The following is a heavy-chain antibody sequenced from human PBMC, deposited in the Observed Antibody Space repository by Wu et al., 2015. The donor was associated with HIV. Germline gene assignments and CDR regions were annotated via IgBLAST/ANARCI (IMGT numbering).Heavy chain of an antibody. Sequence: QVQVMQSGAEVKKPGASVKVSCKTSGYTFIDYYIHWVRQAPGQGLEWMGWINPNTGGTTYDQKFQGRVTVTRDTSLTTAYLDLSGLTSDDTAVYYCAICTSGHINYFDSWGQGTLVTVSS. J-gene: IGHJ4*02. CDR1: GYTFIDYY. D-gene: IGHD2-21*01. V-gene: IGHV1-2*02. CDR2: INPNTGGT. CDR3: AICTSGHINYFDS.